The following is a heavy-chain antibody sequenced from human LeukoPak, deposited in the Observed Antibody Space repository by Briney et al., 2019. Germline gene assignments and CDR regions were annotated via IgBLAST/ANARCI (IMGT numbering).Heavy chain of an antibody. D-gene: IGHD3-22*01. CDR3: ARRDDSSGYYDY. Sequence: GESLKITCKGSGYGFTSYWSGWVRQMPGKGLEWMGIIYPGDSDTKYSPSFQGQVTISADKSISTAYLQWSSLRASDTAMYYCARRDDSSGYYDYWGQGTLVTVSS. J-gene: IGHJ4*02. CDR1: GYGFTSYW. CDR2: IYPGDSDT. V-gene: IGHV5-51*01.